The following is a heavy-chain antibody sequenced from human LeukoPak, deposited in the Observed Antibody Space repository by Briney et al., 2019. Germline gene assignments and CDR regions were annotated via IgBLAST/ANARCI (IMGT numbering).Heavy chain of an antibody. D-gene: IGHD1-7*01. CDR3: ARGGELPYNWFDP. CDR2: IIPIFGTA. V-gene: IGHV1-69*13. Sequence: GASVKVSCKASGGTFSSYAISWVRQAPGQGLEWMGGIIPIFGTANYAQKFQGRVTITADESTSTAYMELSSLRSGDTAVYYCARGGELPYNWFDPWGQGTLVTVSS. J-gene: IGHJ5*02. CDR1: GGTFSSYA.